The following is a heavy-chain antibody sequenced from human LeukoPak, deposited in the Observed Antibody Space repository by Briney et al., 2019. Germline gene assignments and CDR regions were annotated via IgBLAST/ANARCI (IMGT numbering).Heavy chain of an antibody. J-gene: IGHJ4*02. D-gene: IGHD2-2*02. V-gene: IGHV3-23*01. Sequence: GGSLRLSCAASGFTFSSYAMSWVRQAPGKGLEWVSAISGSGGSTYYADSVKGRFTISRDNSKNTLYLQMNSLRAEDTAVYYCAKDFRRGGVVPAAIVDYWGQGTLVTVSS. CDR1: GFTFSSYA. CDR3: AKDFRRGGVVPAAIVDY. CDR2: ISGSGGST.